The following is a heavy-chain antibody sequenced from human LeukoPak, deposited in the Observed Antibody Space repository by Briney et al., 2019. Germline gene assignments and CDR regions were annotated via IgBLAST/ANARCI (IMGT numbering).Heavy chain of an antibody. J-gene: IGHJ5*02. V-gene: IGHV4-34*01. CDR2: INHSGST. D-gene: IGHD3-10*01. CDR1: GGSFSGYY. CDR3: ARGLYYGSPGAWFDP. Sequence: KTSETLCLTCAVYGGSFSGYYWSWSRQPPGEGLEWIGEINHSGSTNYNPSLKSRVTISVDTSKNQFSLKLSSVTAADTAVYYCARGLYYGSPGAWFDPWGQGTRVTVSS.